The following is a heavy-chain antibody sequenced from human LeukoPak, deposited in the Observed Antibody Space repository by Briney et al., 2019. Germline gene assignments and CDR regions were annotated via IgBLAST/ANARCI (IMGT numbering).Heavy chain of an antibody. CDR3: ARGRLPADGKYYFDY. V-gene: IGHV4-61*02. Sequence: SETLSLTCTVSGGSISSGNYYWSWIRQPAGKGLEWIGRIYTRGTTNYNPSLKSRVTMSVDTSKNQFSLRLSSVTAADTAVYYCARGRLPADGKYYFDYWGQGTLVTVSS. CDR2: IYTRGTT. D-gene: IGHD6-13*01. CDR1: GGSISSGNYY. J-gene: IGHJ4*02.